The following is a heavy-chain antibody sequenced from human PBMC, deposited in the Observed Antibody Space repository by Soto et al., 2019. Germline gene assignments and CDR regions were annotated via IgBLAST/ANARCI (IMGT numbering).Heavy chain of an antibody. V-gene: IGHV4-34*01. D-gene: IGHD3-3*01. Sequence: PSETLSLTCAVYGGSFSGYYWSWIRQPPGKGLEWIGEINHSGSTNYNPSLKSRVTISVDTSKNQFSLKLSSVTAADTAVYYCARGRRYDFWSGYFPSRGMDVWGQGTTVTVSS. CDR2: INHSGST. CDR1: GGSFSGYY. CDR3: ARGRRYDFWSGYFPSRGMDV. J-gene: IGHJ6*02.